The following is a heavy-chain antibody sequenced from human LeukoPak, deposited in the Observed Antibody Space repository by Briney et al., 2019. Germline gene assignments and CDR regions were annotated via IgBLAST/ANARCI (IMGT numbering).Heavy chain of an antibody. CDR2: ISGSGGST. Sequence: GGSLRLSCAASGFTFSSYAMSWVRQAPGKGLEWVSAISGSGGSTYYADSVKGWFTISRDNSKNTLYLQMNSLRAEDTAVYYCAKVKWELYYFDYWGQGTLVTVSS. CDR3: AKVKWELYYFDY. J-gene: IGHJ4*02. CDR1: GFTFSSYA. D-gene: IGHD1-26*01. V-gene: IGHV3-23*01.